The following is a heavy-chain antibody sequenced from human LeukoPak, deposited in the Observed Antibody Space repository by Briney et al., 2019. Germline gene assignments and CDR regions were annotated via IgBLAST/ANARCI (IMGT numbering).Heavy chain of an antibody. CDR3: ANDFWSDFYYYMDV. Sequence: PGGSLRLSCAAPGFTFSTYAMSWVRQAPGKGLEWVSAISGNGGTTYYTDSVKGRFTISRDNSKNTLYFQMNSLRVEDTAVYYCANDFWSDFYYYMDVWGKGTTVTVSS. CDR2: ISGNGGTT. D-gene: IGHD3-3*01. CDR1: GFTFSTYA. V-gene: IGHV3-23*01. J-gene: IGHJ6*03.